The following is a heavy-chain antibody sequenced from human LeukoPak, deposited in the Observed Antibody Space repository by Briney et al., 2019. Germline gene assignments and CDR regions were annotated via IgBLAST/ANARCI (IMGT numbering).Heavy chain of an antibody. Sequence: GGSLSLSCAASGFTFSSYSMNWVRQAPGKGLEWVSSIRSSSSYIYYADSVKGRFTISRDNAKNALYLQMNSLRAEDTAVYYCARDDTKHCSGGSCYFGYWRQGTLVTVSS. CDR1: GFTFSSYS. CDR2: IRSSSSYI. D-gene: IGHD2-15*01. CDR3: ARDDTKHCSGGSCYFGY. V-gene: IGHV3-21*01. J-gene: IGHJ4*02.